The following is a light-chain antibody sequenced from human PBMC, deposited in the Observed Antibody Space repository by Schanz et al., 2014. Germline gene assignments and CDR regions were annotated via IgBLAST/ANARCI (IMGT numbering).Light chain of an antibody. V-gene: IGKV1-39*01. CDR3: QQSYINPLT. CDR2: AAS. CDR1: QSIKRY. J-gene: IGKJ1*01. Sequence: DIQMTQSPSSLSASVGDRVSITCRASQSIKRYLNWYQQKPGKAPKLLIYAASSLQSGVPSKFSGSGSGTDFTLTISSLQPEDFATYYCQQSYINPLTFGQGTKVEIK.